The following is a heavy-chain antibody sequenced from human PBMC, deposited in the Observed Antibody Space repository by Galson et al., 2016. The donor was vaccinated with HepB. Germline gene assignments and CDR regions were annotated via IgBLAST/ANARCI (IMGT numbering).Heavy chain of an antibody. V-gene: IGHV3-7*01. Sequence: SLRLSCADSTFTFNDYWMTWVRQAPGKGLEWAANIKPDGSEKYYVDSVKGRFTISRDNAKNSRYLQMNSLRAEDSAVYYCARRSCSATACYSASYKCFDSWGQGTLVTVSS. CDR3: ARRSCSATACYSASYKCFDS. D-gene: IGHD2-15*01. CDR1: TFTFNDYW. J-gene: IGHJ4*02. CDR2: IKPDGSEK.